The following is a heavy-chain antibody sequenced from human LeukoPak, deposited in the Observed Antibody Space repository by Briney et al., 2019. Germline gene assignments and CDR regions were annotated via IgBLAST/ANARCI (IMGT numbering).Heavy chain of an antibody. CDR2: MNNRGTS. CDR3: TRIPTHYYGSGSYYGYFDS. CDR1: GGSTSGGDYY. D-gene: IGHD3-10*01. J-gene: IGHJ4*02. Sequence: SETLSLTCTVSGGSTSGGDYYWNWIRQHPGKGLEWIGYMNNRGTSNYNPSLRSRVTTSVDTSNNQFSLRLSSVTAADTAVYYCTRIPTHYYGSGSYYGYFDSWGQGTLVTVSS. V-gene: IGHV4-31*03.